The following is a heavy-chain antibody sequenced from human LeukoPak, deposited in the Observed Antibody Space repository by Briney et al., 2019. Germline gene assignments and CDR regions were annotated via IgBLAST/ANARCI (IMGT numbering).Heavy chain of an antibody. J-gene: IGHJ5*02. CDR1: GGAISSYY. CDR3: ARLYDYVWGSSVPRFDP. D-gene: IGHD3-16*01. CDR2: IYYSGST. Sequence: PSETLSLTCTVSGGAISSYYWSWVRQPPGKGLEWIGYIYYSGSTNYNPPLKSRVTISVDTSKNQFSLKLSSVTAADTAVYYCARLYDYVWGSSVPRFDPWGQGTLVTVSS. V-gene: IGHV4-59*01.